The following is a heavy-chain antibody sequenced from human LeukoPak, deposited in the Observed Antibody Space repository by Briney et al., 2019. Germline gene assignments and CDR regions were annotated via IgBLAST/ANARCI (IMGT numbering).Heavy chain of an antibody. CDR2: INPSNGDT. CDR3: ASTTWSDPMPFDY. V-gene: IGHV1-2*02. D-gene: IGHD1-1*01. Sequence: ASVKVSCKASGYTFTSYYMHWVRQAPGQGLEWMGWINPSNGDTNYAQKFQGRVTMTRDTSISTAYMELSRLRSDDTAVYYCASTTWSDPMPFDYWGQGTLVTVSS. J-gene: IGHJ4*02. CDR1: GYTFTSYY.